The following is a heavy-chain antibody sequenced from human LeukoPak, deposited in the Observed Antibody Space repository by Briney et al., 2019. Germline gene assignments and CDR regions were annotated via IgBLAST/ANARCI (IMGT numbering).Heavy chain of an antibody. V-gene: IGHV4-38-2*02. CDR1: DYSISSSYY. CDR3: ARVSGRFTWYFDL. CDR2: IYHSGST. J-gene: IGHJ2*01. Sequence: PSETLSLTCNVSDYSISSSYYWGWIRQPPGKGLEWYGIIYHSGSTYYNPSLKSRVTISVDTSRNQFSLKLSSVTAADTAVYYCARVSGRFTWYFDLWGRGTLVTVSS.